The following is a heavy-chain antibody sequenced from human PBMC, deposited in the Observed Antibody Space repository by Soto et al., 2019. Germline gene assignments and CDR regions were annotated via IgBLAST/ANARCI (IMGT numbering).Heavy chain of an antibody. CDR2: IYYSGST. J-gene: IGHJ6*02. CDR3: ARDLAGKDYYYGMDV. CDR1: GGSISSGGYY. D-gene: IGHD6-13*01. V-gene: IGHV4-31*03. Sequence: PSETLSLTCTVSGGSISSGGYYWSWIRQHPGKGLEWIGYIYYSGSTYYNPSLKSRVTISVDTSKNQFSLKLSSVTAADTAVYYCARDLAGKDYYYGMDVWGQGTTVTVSS.